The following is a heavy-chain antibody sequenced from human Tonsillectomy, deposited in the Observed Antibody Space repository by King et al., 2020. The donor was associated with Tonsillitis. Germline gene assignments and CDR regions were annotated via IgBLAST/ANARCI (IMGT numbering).Heavy chain of an antibody. V-gene: IGHV3-7*01. Sequence: VQLVESGGTLVQPGGSLRLSCAASGFTFSSYWMTWVRQAPGKGLEGVANIKQDGSEKYYVDSVKGRFIISRDNAKNSLYLQMNSLRAEDKALYYCARGSSTVTTVGWFDPWGQGTLVTVSS. CDR2: IKQDGSEK. CDR1: GFTFSSYW. J-gene: IGHJ5*02. CDR3: ARGSSTVTTVGWFDP. D-gene: IGHD4-17*01.